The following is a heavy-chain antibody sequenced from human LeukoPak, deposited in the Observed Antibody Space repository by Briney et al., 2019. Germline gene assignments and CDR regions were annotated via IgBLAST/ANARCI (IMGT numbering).Heavy chain of an antibody. Sequence: SETLSLTCSVSGGSLNSYYWSWIRQPPGKGLGWIGYIYYSGSTKYNPSLESRVAISVDMSKNQFSLKLTSVTPADTAVYYCARHSGSGTYPFDHWGQGTLVTVSS. J-gene: IGHJ4*02. D-gene: IGHD3-10*01. CDR1: GGSLNSYY. V-gene: IGHV4-59*01. CDR2: IYYSGST. CDR3: ARHSGSGTYPFDH.